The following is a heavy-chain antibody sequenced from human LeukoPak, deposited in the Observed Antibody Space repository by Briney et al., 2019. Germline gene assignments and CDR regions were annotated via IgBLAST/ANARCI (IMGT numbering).Heavy chain of an antibody. CDR1: GFTFSDYY. CDR3: ARDHSSSWYPVRVDY. Sequence: GGSLRLSCAASGFTFSDYYMSWIRQAPGKGLEWVSSISSSSSYIYYADSVKGRFTISRDNAKNSLYLQMNSLRAEDTAVYNCARDHSSSWYPVRVDYWGQGTLVTVSS. V-gene: IGHV3-11*06. D-gene: IGHD6-13*01. J-gene: IGHJ4*02. CDR2: ISSSSSYI.